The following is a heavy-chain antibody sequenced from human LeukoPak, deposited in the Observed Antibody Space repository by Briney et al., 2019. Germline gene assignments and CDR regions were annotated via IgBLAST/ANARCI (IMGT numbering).Heavy chain of an antibody. Sequence: GGSLRLSCAASGFPFSSYAMSGVREAPGKGLEGVSSISDSGGSTYYADSVKGRFTISRDNSKNTLYLQMNSLRAEDTAVYYCANLAGYCTSTSCYGFDDYWGQGTLVTVSS. D-gene: IGHD2-2*01. V-gene: IGHV3-23*01. CDR3: ANLAGYCTSTSCYGFDDY. CDR1: GFPFSSYA. J-gene: IGHJ4*02. CDR2: ISDSGGST.